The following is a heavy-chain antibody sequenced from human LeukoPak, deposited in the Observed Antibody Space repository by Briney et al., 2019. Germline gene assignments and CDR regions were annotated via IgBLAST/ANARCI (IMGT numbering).Heavy chain of an antibody. CDR2: ISYDGSNE. D-gene: IGHD1-26*01. Sequence: GGSLRLSCAASGFTFNSYAMHWVRQAPGKGLEWVAVISYDGSNEYYADSVKGRFTISRDNSKNTLYLQMNSLRVEDAAVYYCARDPGVGAPRFYGMDVWGQGTTVTVSS. CDR1: GFTFNSYA. V-gene: IGHV3-30-3*01. CDR3: ARDPGVGAPRFYGMDV. J-gene: IGHJ6*02.